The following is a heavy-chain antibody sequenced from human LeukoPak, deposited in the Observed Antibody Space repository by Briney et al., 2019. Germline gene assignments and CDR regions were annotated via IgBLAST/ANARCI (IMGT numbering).Heavy chain of an antibody. V-gene: IGHV4-59*08. J-gene: IGHJ2*01. Sequence: SETLSLTCTVSGASITSYYWSWIRQPPGKALEWIGYIHYSGSTNSNPSLKSRVTISVDTSKNQFSLKLSSVTAADTAVYYCARRGGNGDWYFDLWGRGTLVTLSS. D-gene: IGHD1-26*01. CDR1: GASITSYY. CDR2: IHYSGST. CDR3: ARRGGNGDWYFDL.